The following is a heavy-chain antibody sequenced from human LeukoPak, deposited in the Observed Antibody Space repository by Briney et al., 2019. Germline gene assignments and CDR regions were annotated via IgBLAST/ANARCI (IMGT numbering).Heavy chain of an antibody. CDR3: ARGLRRRGSYYFDY. CDR1: GYTFTSYY. V-gene: IGHV1-46*01. CDR2: INPSGGST. D-gene: IGHD3-10*01. J-gene: IGHJ4*02. Sequence: ASVKVSCKASGYTFTSYYMHWVRQAPGQGLEWMGIINPSGGSTGYAQKFQGRVTMTRNTSISTAYMELSSLRSEDTAVYYCARGLRRRGSYYFDYWGQGTLVTVSS.